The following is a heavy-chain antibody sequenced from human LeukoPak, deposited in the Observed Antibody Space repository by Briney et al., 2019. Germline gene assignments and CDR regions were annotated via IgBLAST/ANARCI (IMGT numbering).Heavy chain of an antibody. J-gene: IGHJ4*02. V-gene: IGHV5-51*01. CDR2: IYPGDSDT. CDR1: GYSFTSYW. CDR3: ARQAYCGGDCYSSYFDY. Sequence: GESLKISCKGSGYSFTSYWIGWVRQMLGKGLEWMGIIYPGDSDTRYSPSFQGQVTISADKSISTAYLQWSSLKASDTAMYYCARQAYCGGDCYSSYFDYWGQGTLVTVSS. D-gene: IGHD2-21*02.